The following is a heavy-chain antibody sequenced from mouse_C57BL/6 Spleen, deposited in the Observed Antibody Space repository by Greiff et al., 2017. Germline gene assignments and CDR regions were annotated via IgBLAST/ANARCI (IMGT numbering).Heavy chain of an antibody. CDR3: ARSPPYYFDY. J-gene: IGHJ2*01. Sequence: EVKVVESEGGLVQPGSSMKLSCTASGFTFSDYYMAWVRQVPEKGLEWVANINYDGSSTYYLDSLKSRFIISRDNAKNILYLQMSSLKSEDTATYYCARSPPYYFDYWGQGTTLTVSS. CDR1: GFTFSDYY. CDR2: INYDGSST. V-gene: IGHV5-16*01.